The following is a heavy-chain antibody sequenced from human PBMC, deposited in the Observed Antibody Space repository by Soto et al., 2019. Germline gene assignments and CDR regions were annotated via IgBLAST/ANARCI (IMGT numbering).Heavy chain of an antibody. CDR1: GGSISSGGYY. CDR3: ARVVVLMVYARNWFDP. D-gene: IGHD2-8*01. J-gene: IGHJ5*02. V-gene: IGHV4-31*03. Sequence: PSETLSLTCTVSGGSISSGGYYWSWIRQHPGKGLEWIGYIYYSGSTYYNPSLKSRVTISVDTSKNQFSLKLSSVTAADTAVYYCARVVVLMVYARNWFDPWGQGTLVTVSS. CDR2: IYYSGST.